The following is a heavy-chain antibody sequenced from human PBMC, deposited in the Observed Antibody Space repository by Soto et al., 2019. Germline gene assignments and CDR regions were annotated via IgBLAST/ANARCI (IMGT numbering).Heavy chain of an antibody. CDR3: ARQNLYYYDSSGYIDS. CDR2: IYYSGST. Sequence: QLQLQESGPGLVKPSETLSLTCTVSGGSISSSSYYWGWIRQPPGKGLEWIGSIYYSGSTYYNPSLKSRVTISVTTSKNQFSLKLSSVTAADTAVYYCARQNLYYYDSSGYIDSWGQGTLVTVSS. D-gene: IGHD3-22*01. V-gene: IGHV4-39*01. J-gene: IGHJ4*02. CDR1: GGSISSSSYY.